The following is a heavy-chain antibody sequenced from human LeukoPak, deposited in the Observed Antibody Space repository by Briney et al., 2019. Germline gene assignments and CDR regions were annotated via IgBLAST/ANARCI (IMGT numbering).Heavy chain of an antibody. Sequence: SETLSLTCTVSGGSISSYYWSWIRQPPGKGLEWIGYIYYSGSTNYNPSLKSRVTISVDTSKNQFSLKLSSVTAADTAVYYCARASYYYDSSGYPPGVFSWFDPWGQGTLVTVSS. D-gene: IGHD3-22*01. CDR3: ARASYYYDSSGYPPGVFSWFDP. CDR1: GGSISSYY. CDR2: IYYSGST. V-gene: IGHV4-59*01. J-gene: IGHJ5*02.